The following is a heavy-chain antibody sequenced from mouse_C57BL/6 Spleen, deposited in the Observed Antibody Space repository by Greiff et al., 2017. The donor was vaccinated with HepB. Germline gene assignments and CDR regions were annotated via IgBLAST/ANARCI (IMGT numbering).Heavy chain of an antibody. CDR1: GYSITSGYY. D-gene: IGHD4-1*01. V-gene: IGHV3-6*01. CDR2: ISYDGSN. CDR3: ARDLTGSWFAY. J-gene: IGHJ3*01. Sequence: EVQLKESGPGLVKPSQSLSLTCSVTGYSITSGYYWNWIRQFPGNKLEWMGYISYDGSNNYNPSLKNRISITRDTSKNQFFLKLNSVTTEDTATYYCARDLTGSWFAYWGQGTLVTVSA.